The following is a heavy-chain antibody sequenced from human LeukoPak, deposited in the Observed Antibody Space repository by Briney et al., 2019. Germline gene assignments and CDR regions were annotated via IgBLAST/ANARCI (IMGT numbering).Heavy chain of an antibody. CDR1: GFTFTSSA. CDR2: IVVGSGNT. J-gene: IGHJ3*02. Sequence: TSVTVSCKASGFTFTSSAMQWVRQARGQRLEWIGWIVVGSGNTNYAQKFQERVTITRDMSTSTAYMELSSLRSEDTAVYYCAAGYSYGYKAFDIWGQGTMVTVSS. CDR3: AAGYSYGYKAFDI. V-gene: IGHV1-58*02. D-gene: IGHD5-18*01.